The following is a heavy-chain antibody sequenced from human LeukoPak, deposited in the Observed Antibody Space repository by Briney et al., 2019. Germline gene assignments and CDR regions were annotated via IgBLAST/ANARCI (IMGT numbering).Heavy chain of an antibody. CDR3: ARGRFDDILTGYYPPDNPRQYFDPFDY. J-gene: IGHJ4*02. V-gene: IGHV3-30-3*01. D-gene: IGHD3-9*01. Sequence: GGSLRLSCAASGFTFSSYAMHWVRQAPGKGLEWVAVISYDGSNKYYADSVKGRFTISRDNSKTTLYLQMNSLRAEDPAVYYCARGRFDDILTGYYPPDNPRQYFDPFDYWGQGTLVTVSS. CDR2: ISYDGSNK. CDR1: GFTFSSYA.